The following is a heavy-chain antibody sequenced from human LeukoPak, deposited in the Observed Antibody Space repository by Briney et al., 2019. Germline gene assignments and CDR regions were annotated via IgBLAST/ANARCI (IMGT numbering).Heavy chain of an antibody. V-gene: IGHV1-69*13. CDR1: GGTFSSYA. CDR2: IIPIFGTA. D-gene: IGHD2-15*01. CDR3: ARAPRGYCSGGSCYLAYFDY. J-gene: IGHJ4*02. Sequence: ASVKVSCKASGGTFSSYAISWVRQAPGQGLEWMGGIIPIFGTANYAQKFQGRVTITADESTSTAYMELSSLRSEDTAVYYCARAPRGYCSGGSCYLAYFDYWGQGTLVTVSS.